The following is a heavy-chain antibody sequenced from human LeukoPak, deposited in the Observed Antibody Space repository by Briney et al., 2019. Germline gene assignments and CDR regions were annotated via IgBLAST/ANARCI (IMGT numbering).Heavy chain of an antibody. V-gene: IGHV3-49*03. Sequence: GSLRLSCTASGFTFGDYAMSWFRQAPGKGLEWVGFIRSKAYGGTTEYAASVKGRFTISRDDSKSIAYLQMNSLKTEDTAVYYCSRDQYRYNYGSGSSGLFDYWGQGTLVTVSS. CDR2: IRSKAYGGTT. J-gene: IGHJ4*02. CDR3: SRDQYRYNYGSGSSGLFDY. D-gene: IGHD3-10*01. CDR1: GFTFGDYA.